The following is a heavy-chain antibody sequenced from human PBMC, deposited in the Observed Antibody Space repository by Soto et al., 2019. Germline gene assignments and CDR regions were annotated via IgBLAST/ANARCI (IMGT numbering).Heavy chain of an antibody. J-gene: IGHJ3*02. CDR3: AKDLLRFLEWSQMAGAFDI. D-gene: IGHD3-3*01. V-gene: IGHV3-9*01. Sequence: GGSLRLSCAASGFTFDDYAMHWVRQAPGKGLEWVSGISWNSGSIGYADSVKGRFTISRDNAKNSLYLQMNSLRAEDTALYYCAKDLLRFLEWSQMAGAFDIWGQGTMVTVSS. CDR2: ISWNSGSI. CDR1: GFTFDDYA.